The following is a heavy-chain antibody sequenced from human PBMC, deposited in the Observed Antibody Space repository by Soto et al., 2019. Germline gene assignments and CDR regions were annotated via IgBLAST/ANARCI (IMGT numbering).Heavy chain of an antibody. Sequence: PGWSLRLSCAASGFTFISYAMSWVRQAPGKGLEWVSFISGSGGSTNYADFVQGRFTISRDNSKNTLYLHMNSLRAEDTAVYYCAKISCSGTSCYYYYGLDVWGQGTTVTVSS. CDR2: ISGSGGST. CDR1: GFTFISYA. J-gene: IGHJ6*02. D-gene: IGHD2-15*01. V-gene: IGHV3-23*01. CDR3: AKISCSGTSCYYYYGLDV.